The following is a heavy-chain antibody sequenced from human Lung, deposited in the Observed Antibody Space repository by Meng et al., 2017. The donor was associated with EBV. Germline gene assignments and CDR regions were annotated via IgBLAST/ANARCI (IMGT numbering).Heavy chain of an antibody. CDR2: INDSGST. CDR1: GGPFSGSFSGYY. V-gene: IGHV4-34*01. Sequence: VHLRHVGAGLLKPSETLSLTFSVSGGPFSGSFSGYYWSGIRQAPGKGLEWIGEINDSGSTDYNPSLKSRLTISVDRSKSQFSLELSSVTAADTAVYYCARSTFDYWGQGTLVTVSS. CDR3: ARSTFDY. J-gene: IGHJ4*02. D-gene: IGHD1-26*01.